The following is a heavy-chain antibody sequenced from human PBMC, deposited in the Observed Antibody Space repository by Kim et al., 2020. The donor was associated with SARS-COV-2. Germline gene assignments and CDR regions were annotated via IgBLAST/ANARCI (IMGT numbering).Heavy chain of an antibody. D-gene: IGHD2-15*01. J-gene: IGHJ4*02. Sequence: GGSLRLSCAASGFSFNTYSMVWVRQAPGKGLEWLSYISSSSNTAYYADSVEGRFTISRDNAKNSLYLQMNSLRDEDTALYYCARYFGFCSGATCLTPPRLAYWGQGTLVTVSS. V-gene: IGHV3-48*02. CDR1: GFSFNTYS. CDR3: ARYFGFCSGATCLTPPRLAY. CDR2: ISSSSNTA.